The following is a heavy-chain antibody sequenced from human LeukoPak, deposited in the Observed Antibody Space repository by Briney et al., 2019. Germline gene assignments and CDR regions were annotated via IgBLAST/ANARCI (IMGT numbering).Heavy chain of an antibody. Sequence: GGSLRLSCAASGFTFSNYGVHWVRQAPGKGLEWVSFIRFDGSNKYYADSVKGRFTISRDSSKNTLYLQMNSLRAEDTAVYYCARVTYGSGTYGAFDYWGQGTLVTVSS. V-gene: IGHV3-30*02. D-gene: IGHD3-10*01. J-gene: IGHJ4*02. CDR2: IRFDGSNK. CDR1: GFTFSNYG. CDR3: ARVTYGSGTYGAFDY.